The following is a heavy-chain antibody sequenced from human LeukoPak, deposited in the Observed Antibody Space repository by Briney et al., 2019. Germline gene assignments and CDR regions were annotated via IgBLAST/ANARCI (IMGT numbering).Heavy chain of an antibody. CDR2: IPYDGSNK. V-gene: IGHV3-30*18. J-gene: IGHJ4*02. Sequence: PGGSLRLSCAASGFTFSSYGMHWVRQAPGKGLEWVAVIPYDGSNKYYADSVKGRFTISRDNSKNTLYLQMNGLRAEDTAVYYCAKDTASYYDSSGYYSLDYWGQGTLVTVSS. CDR1: GFTFSSYG. CDR3: AKDTASYYDSSGYYSLDY. D-gene: IGHD3-22*01.